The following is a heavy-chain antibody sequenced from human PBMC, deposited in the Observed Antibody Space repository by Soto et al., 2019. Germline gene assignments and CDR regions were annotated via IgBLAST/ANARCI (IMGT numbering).Heavy chain of an antibody. CDR1: GYSISSGYY. D-gene: IGHD6-13*01. Sequence: SETLSLTCGVSGYSISSGYYWGWIRQPPGKGLEWIASIFHSGSTYYNPSLKSRVTISVDTSKNQFSLKLSSVTAADTAVYYCARGLQYAGNSPYSGPGTLVTVSS. J-gene: IGHJ4*02. CDR3: ARGLQYAGNSPY. V-gene: IGHV4-38-2*01. CDR2: IFHSGST.